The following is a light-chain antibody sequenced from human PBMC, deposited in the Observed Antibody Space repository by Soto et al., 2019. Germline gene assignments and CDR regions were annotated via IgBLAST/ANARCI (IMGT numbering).Light chain of an antibody. J-gene: IGKJ5*01. CDR1: QSVAPY. Sequence: EIILTQSPATLSLSPGERATLSCTASQSVAPYLLWYQQKPGQYPRLLIYDLSKRATGIPARFSGTGSGSDFTLTISSLEPEDSAVYFCQQRSVWPPITFGQGTRLEIK. V-gene: IGKV3-11*01. CDR3: QQRSVWPPIT. CDR2: DLS.